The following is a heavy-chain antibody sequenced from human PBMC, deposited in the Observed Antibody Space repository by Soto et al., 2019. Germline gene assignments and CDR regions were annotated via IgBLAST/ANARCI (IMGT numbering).Heavy chain of an antibody. D-gene: IGHD3-3*02. CDR1: GGSISSSSYY. Sequence: PSETLSLTCTVSGGSISSSSYYWGWIRQPPGKGLEWIGSIYYSGSTYYNPSLKSRVTISVDTSKNQFSLKPSSVTAADTAVYYCARTVEVHFWSGLRGYGMDVWGQGTTVTVSS. J-gene: IGHJ6*02. V-gene: IGHV4-39*01. CDR2: IYYSGST. CDR3: ARTVEVHFWSGLRGYGMDV.